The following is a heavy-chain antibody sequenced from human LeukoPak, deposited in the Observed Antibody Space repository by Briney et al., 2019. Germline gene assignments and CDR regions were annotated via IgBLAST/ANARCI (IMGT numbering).Heavy chain of an antibody. CDR1: GYSISSGYY. CDR2: IYYSGST. J-gene: IGHJ4*02. Sequence: PSETLSLTCAVSGYSISSGYYWGWIRQPPGKRLEWIGSIYYSGSTYYNPSLKSRVTISVDTSKNQFSLKLSSVTAADTAVSYCARLGVTTDYWGQGTLVTVSS. V-gene: IGHV4-38-2*01. D-gene: IGHD3-3*01. CDR3: ARLGVTTDY.